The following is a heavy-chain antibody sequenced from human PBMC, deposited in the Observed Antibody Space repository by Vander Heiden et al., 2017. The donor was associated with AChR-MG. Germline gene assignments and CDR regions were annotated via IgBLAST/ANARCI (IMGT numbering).Heavy chain of an antibody. CDR2: IGTAGDT. CDR1: GFTFSSYD. CDR3: ARGGIGDWSVGRFDP. D-gene: IGHD1-26*01. Sequence: EVQLVESGGGLVQPGGSLRLSCAASGFTFSSYDMHWVRQATGKGLEWVSAIGTAGDTYYPGSVKGRFTISRENAKNSLYLQMNSLRAGDTAVYYCARGGIGDWSVGRFDPWGQGTLVTVSS. V-gene: IGHV3-13*01. J-gene: IGHJ5*02.